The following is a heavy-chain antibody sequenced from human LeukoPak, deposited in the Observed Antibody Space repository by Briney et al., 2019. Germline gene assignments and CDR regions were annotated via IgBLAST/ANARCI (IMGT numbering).Heavy chain of an antibody. V-gene: IGHV3-30*04. D-gene: IGHD2-2*01. CDR1: GFIFSSCA. CDR2: ISHDGTIE. Sequence: GGSLRLSCVASGFIFSSCAMYWVRQAPGKGLEWVAVISHDGTIEYYTDSVKGRFTISRDNSKNRLYLQMNSLRAEDTAVYYCARSGCSSTSCYDWFDPWGQGTLVTVSS. J-gene: IGHJ5*02. CDR3: ARSGCSSTSCYDWFDP.